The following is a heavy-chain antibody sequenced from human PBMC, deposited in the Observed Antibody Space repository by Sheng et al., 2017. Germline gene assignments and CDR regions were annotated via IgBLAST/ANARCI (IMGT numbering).Heavy chain of an antibody. CDR2: IKQDGSEK. V-gene: IGHV3-7*01. CDR3: ARVIMDYYYYMDV. J-gene: IGHJ6*03. Sequence: EVQLVESGGGLVQPGGSLRLSCAASGFTFSSYWMSWVRQAPGKGLEWVANIKQDGSEKYYVDSVKGRFTISRDNAKNSLYLQMNSLRAEDTAVYYCARVIMDYYYYMDVWGKGTTVTVSS. CDR1: GFTFSSYW. D-gene: IGHD2-8*01.